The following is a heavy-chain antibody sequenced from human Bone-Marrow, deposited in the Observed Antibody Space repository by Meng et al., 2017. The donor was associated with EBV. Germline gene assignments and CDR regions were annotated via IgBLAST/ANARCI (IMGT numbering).Heavy chain of an antibody. V-gene: IGHV4-30-2*01. CDR1: GGSLSSGDYS. D-gene: IGHD2/OR15-2a*01. J-gene: IGHJ4*02. CDR3: ARGNTFPEYYFGY. Sequence: LRLQTSASRLVKPSPTLSLPCAVSGGSLSSGDYSWSWIQQPPGKGLEWIGNIYHSGSTFYNSSLDSRVTISVDRSKNQFSLKLTSVTAADTAVYYCARGNTFPEYYFGYWGQGTLVTVSS. CDR2: IYHSGST.